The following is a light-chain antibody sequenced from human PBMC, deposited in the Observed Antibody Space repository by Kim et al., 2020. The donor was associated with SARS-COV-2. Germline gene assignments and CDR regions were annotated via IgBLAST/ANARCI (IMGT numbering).Light chain of an antibody. CDR2: DVS. CDR3: SSYTSSSTPVV. V-gene: IGLV2-14*03. CDR1: SIGVGGYNY. J-gene: IGLJ2*01. Sequence: QSITISCTGTSIGVGGYNYVSWYQQHPGKAPKLMIYDVSNRPSGVSNRFSGSKSGNTASLTISGLQAEDEADYYCSSYTSSSTPVVFGGGTQLTVL.